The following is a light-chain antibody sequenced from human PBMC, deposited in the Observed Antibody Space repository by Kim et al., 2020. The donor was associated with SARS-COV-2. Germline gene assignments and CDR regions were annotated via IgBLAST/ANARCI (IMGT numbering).Light chain of an antibody. CDR3: QVWDSSVV. J-gene: IGLJ2*01. CDR1: NIGSKN. CDR2: RDS. V-gene: IGLV3-9*01. Sequence: VSVARGQTARITCGGNNIGSKNVHWYQQKPGQAPVLVIYRDSNRPSGIPERFSGSNSGNTATLTISRAQAGDEADYYCQVWDSSVVFGGGTKLTV.